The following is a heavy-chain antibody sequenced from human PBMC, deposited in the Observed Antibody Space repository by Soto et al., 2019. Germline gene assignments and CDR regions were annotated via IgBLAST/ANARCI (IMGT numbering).Heavy chain of an antibody. Sequence: SVKVSCTASGGPLISYAIIWVRQAPGQGLEWMGGIIPIFGTASYAQKFQGRVTITADKSTSTAYMELSSLRSEDTAVYYCARRPLSKGYSYGLYYFDYWGQGTLVTVSS. V-gene: IGHV1-69*06. J-gene: IGHJ4*02. CDR2: IIPIFGTA. D-gene: IGHD5-18*01. CDR1: GGPLISYA. CDR3: ARRPLSKGYSYGLYYFDY.